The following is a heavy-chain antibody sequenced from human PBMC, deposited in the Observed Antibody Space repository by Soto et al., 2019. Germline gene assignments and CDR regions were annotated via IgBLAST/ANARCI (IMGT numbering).Heavy chain of an antibody. CDR2: IIPIFGTA. CDR1: GGTFSSYA. J-gene: IGHJ5*02. Sequence: YSVQVSCKASGGTFSSYAISWVRQAPGQGLEWMGGIIPIFGTANYAQKFQGRVTITADESTSTAYMELSSLRSEDTAVYYCARAHGGERTFGPWGQRTLLTV. CDR3: ARAHGGERTFGP. V-gene: IGHV1-69*13. D-gene: IGHD3-16*01.